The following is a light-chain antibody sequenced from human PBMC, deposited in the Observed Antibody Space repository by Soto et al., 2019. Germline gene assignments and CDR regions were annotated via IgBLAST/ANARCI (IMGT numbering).Light chain of an antibody. J-gene: IGLJ1*01. V-gene: IGLV2-23*01. Sequence: QSVLTQPASVSGSPGQSITISCTGTNSDVGTHNLVSWYQRHPGKAPKLIIYEGTKRPSGVSNRFSGSKSGNTASLTISGLQAEDEADYCCCSYALLFGKGTKVTVL. CDR3: CSYALL. CDR1: NSDVGTHNL. CDR2: EGT.